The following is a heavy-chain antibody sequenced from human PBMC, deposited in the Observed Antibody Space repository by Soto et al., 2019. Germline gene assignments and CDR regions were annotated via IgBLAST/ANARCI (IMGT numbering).Heavy chain of an antibody. CDR1: GGTFSSYA. CDR2: IIPIFGTA. D-gene: IGHD2-15*01. Sequence: QVQLVQSGAEVKKPGSSVKVSCKASGGTFSSYAISWVRQAPGQGLEWMGGIIPIFGTANYAQKFQGRVTITADEATSTAYMELSSLRSEDTAVYYCARIYCSGGSCYSETHYYGMDVWGQGTTVTVSS. V-gene: IGHV1-69*01. J-gene: IGHJ6*02. CDR3: ARIYCSGGSCYSETHYYGMDV.